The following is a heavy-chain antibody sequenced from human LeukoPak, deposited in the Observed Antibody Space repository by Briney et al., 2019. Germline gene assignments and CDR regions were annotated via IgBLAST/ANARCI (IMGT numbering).Heavy chain of an antibody. Sequence: ASVKVSCKASGYTFTSYDINWVRQATGQGLEWMGWMNPNSGNAGYAQKFQGRVTMTRNTSISTAYMELSSLRSEDTAVYYCARWSGNQDRFDPWGQGTLVTVSS. CDR2: MNPNSGNA. J-gene: IGHJ5*02. V-gene: IGHV1-8*01. CDR1: GYTFTSYD. D-gene: IGHD3-3*01. CDR3: ARWSGNQDRFDP.